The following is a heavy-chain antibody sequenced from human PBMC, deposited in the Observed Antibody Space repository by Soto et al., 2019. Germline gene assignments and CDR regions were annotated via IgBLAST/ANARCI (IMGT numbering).Heavy chain of an antibody. J-gene: IGHJ4*02. CDR3: AKDALVDYYDSSGYGVY. V-gene: IGHV3-23*01. Sequence: PGGSLRLSCAASGFTFSSYATSWVRQAPGKGLEWVSAISGSGGSTYYADSVKGRFTISRDNSKNTLYLQMNSLRAEDTAVYYCAKDALVDYYDSSGYGVYWGQGTLVTVSS. CDR1: GFTFSSYA. CDR2: ISGSGGST. D-gene: IGHD3-22*01.